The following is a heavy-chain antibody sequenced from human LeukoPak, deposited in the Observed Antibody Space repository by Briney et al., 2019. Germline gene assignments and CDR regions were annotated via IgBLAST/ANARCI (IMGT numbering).Heavy chain of an antibody. V-gene: IGHV1-18*01. J-gene: IGHJ6*03. CDR1: GYTFDIYG. D-gene: IGHD1-14*01. Sequence: ASVKVSCKASGYTFDIYGIAWVRQAPGQGLEWMGWIATYNGKTDYAQNLQGRVTMTTDLSTGPAYMELRSLRSDDTAVYYCARVYNSYYYYMDVWGKGTPVTVSS. CDR3: ARVYNSYYYYMDV. CDR2: IATYNGKT.